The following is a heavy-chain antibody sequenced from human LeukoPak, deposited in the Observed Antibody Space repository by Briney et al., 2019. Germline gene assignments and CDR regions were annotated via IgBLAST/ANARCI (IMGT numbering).Heavy chain of an antibody. Sequence: GGSLRLSCAASGFTFSSYSMNWVRQAPGKGLEWVSYISSSSPIYYADSVKGRFTIPRDNAKNSLYLQMNSLRTEDTAVYYCARHFRSSTSCSNWGQGTLVTVSS. V-gene: IGHV3-48*01. CDR1: GFTFSSYS. D-gene: IGHD2-2*01. J-gene: IGHJ4*02. CDR3: ARHFRSSTSCSN. CDR2: ISSSSPI.